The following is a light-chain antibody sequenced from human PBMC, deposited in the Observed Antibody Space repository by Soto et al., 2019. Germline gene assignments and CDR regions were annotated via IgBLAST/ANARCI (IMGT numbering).Light chain of an antibody. J-gene: IGKJ1*01. CDR3: QQYNNWPPWT. CDR1: QSVSTN. CDR2: GAS. Sequence: VVMTQSPATLSVSPGESATLSCRASQSVSTNLAWYQQKPGQAPRLLIYGASTRATAIPARFSGSGSGTEFTLSISSLHSEDFAVYYCQQYNNWPPWTFGQGTKVEIK. V-gene: IGKV3-15*01.